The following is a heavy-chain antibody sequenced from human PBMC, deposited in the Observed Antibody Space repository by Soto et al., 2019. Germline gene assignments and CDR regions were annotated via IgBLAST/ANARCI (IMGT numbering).Heavy chain of an antibody. CDR2: ISAYNGNT. J-gene: IGHJ3*02. V-gene: IGHV1-18*01. CDR3: ARVGMGYCISTSCYPGIDAFDI. D-gene: IGHD2-2*01. Sequence: ASVKVSCKASGYTFSSYAISWVRQAPGQGLEWMGWISAYNGNTNYAQNFQGRVTMTTDTSTSTAYMELRSLRSDDTAVYYCARVGMGYCISTSCYPGIDAFDIWG. CDR1: GYTFSSYA.